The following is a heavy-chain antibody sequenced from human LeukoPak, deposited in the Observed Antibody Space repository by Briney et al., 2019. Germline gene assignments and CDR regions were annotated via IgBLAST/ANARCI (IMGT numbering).Heavy chain of an antibody. CDR1: GGTFSSYA. Sequence: SVKVSCKASGGTFSSYAISWVRQAPGQGLEWMGGIIPIFDTANYAQKFQGRVTITADESTSTAYMELSSLRSEDTAVYYCARGVVVVVPAADAGSYYYYMDVWGKGTTVTVSS. CDR3: ARGVVVVVPAADAGSYYYYMDV. D-gene: IGHD2-2*01. J-gene: IGHJ6*03. V-gene: IGHV1-69*01. CDR2: IIPIFDTA.